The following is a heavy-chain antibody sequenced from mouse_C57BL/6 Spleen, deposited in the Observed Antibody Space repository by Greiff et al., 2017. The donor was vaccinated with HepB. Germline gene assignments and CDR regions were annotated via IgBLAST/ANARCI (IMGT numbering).Heavy chain of an antibody. CDR3: ARGNGLSS. V-gene: IGHV1-50*01. D-gene: IGHD3-1*01. CDR1: GYTFTSYW. J-gene: IGHJ3*01. Sequence: QVQLQQPGAELVKPGASVKLSCKASGYTFTSYWMQWVKQRPGQGLEWIGEIDPSDSYTNYNQKFKGKATLTVDTSSSTAYMQLSSLTSEDSAVYYCARGNGLSSWGQGTLVTVSA. CDR2: IDPSDSYT.